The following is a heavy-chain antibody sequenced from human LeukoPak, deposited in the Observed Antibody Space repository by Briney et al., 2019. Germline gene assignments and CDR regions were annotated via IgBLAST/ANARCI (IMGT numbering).Heavy chain of an antibody. CDR1: GGSIGSNY. J-gene: IGHJ4*02. V-gene: IGHV4-59*08. CDR2: IYYTGGT. D-gene: IGHD6-19*01. Sequence: KPSETLSLTCTVSGGSIGSNYWTWIRQSPGKGLEYIGYIYYTGGTNYNPSLKSRVTISVDTSKNQFSLKLSSVTAADTAVYFCAKYGDSGWVIDNWGQGTLVTVSS. CDR3: AKYGDSGWVIDN.